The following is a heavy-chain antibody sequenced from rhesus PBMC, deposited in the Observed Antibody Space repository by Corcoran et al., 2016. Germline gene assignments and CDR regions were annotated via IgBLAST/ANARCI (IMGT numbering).Heavy chain of an antibody. Sequence: QVQLQGSGPGLVKPSETLSLTSAVSGGSVTRSNWWNWIRQPPGKGLEWMGYIRGSSGSTYYNPSLKSRVTISTDTSKNQSSLKRSSVTAADTAVYYCASAPGSSCGYWGQGVLVTVSS. J-gene: IGHJ4*01. CDR2: IRGSSGST. D-gene: IGHD6-13*01. CDR3: ASAPGSSCGY. V-gene: IGHV4-65*01. CDR1: GGSVTRSNW.